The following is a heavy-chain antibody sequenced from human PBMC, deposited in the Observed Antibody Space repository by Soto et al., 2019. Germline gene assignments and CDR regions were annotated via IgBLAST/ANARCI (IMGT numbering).Heavy chain of an antibody. V-gene: IGHV1-18*01. D-gene: IGHD3-16*01. J-gene: IGHJ4*02. CDR3: ARELGGWGDY. CDR2: FSAYSGNT. Sequence: QVQLVQSGAEVKKPGASVKVSCKASGYTFTSYGISWVRQAPGQGLEWMGGFSAYSGNTNYAQKLQGSVTMTTDTSTSPAYRELGSVRSDDTAVCYCARELGGWGDYWGQGTLVTVSS. CDR1: GYTFTSYG.